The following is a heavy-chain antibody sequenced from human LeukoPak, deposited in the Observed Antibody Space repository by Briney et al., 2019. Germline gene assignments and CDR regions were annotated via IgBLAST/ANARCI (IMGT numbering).Heavy chain of an antibody. CDR1: GFTFSSYA. V-gene: IGHV3-30-3*01. D-gene: IGHD2-15*01. J-gene: IGHJ4*02. CDR3: ARDGRILPQYYFDY. Sequence: PGGSLRLSCAASGFTFSSYAMHWVRQAPGKGLEWVAVISYDGSNKYYADSVKGRFTISRDNSKNTLYPQMNSLRAEDTAVYYCARDGRILPQYYFDYWGQGTLVTVSS. CDR2: ISYDGSNK.